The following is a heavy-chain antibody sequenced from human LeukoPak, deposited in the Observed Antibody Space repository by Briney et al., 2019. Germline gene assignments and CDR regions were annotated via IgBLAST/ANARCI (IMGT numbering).Heavy chain of an antibody. Sequence: GSSVKVSCKASGYTFTGYYMHWVRQAPGQGLEWMGWINPNSGGTNYAQKFQGRVTMTRDTSISTAYMELSRLRSDDTAVYYCARVRYSSSSLAHELDYWGQGTLVTVSS. V-gene: IGHV1-2*02. CDR1: GYTFTGYY. D-gene: IGHD6-6*01. CDR2: INPNSGGT. J-gene: IGHJ4*02. CDR3: ARVRYSSSSLAHELDY.